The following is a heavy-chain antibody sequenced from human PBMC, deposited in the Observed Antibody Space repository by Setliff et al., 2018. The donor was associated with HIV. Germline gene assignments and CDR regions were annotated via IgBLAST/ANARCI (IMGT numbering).Heavy chain of an antibody. J-gene: IGHJ4*02. V-gene: IGHV4-59*11. D-gene: IGHD3-10*02. CDR1: GAPMIDHQ. CDR2: VYYTGGT. CDR3: ARDVRGFWALDS. Sequence: PSETLSLTCTVSGAPMIDHQWNWLRRSPGKGLEWIGYVYYTGGTTYNSSLEGRVIISLDTSNNQFFLRMNSLTAADTAVYYCARDVRGFWALDSWGPGTVVTVSS.